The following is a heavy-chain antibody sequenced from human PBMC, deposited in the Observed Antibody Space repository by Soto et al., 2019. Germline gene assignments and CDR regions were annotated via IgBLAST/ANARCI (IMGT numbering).Heavy chain of an antibody. V-gene: IGHV3-23*01. CDR1: GFSFSSFA. CDR2: IGGSGSST. J-gene: IGHJ4*02. D-gene: IGHD4-17*01. CDR3: ARAEDDYGDQDHFDF. Sequence: EVQLLESGGGLVHPGESLRLSCEASGFSFSSFAMIWVRKPPGKGLEWVSGIGGSGSSTYYGDSVKGRFTISRDNSKNTLYLQMNSLRVEDTAVYYCARAEDDYGDQDHFDFWGQGTLVTVSS.